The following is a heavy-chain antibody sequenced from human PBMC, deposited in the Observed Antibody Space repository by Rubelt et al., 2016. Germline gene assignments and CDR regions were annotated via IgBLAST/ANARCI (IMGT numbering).Heavy chain of an antibody. CDR2: INDSGST. D-gene: IGHD6-6*01. CDR3: ARQRQLITARRWFDP. J-gene: IGHJ5*02. Sequence: QVQLQQWGAGLLKPSETLSLTCAVYGGSFSGYYWSWIRQSPGKGLEWIGEINDSGSTNYNPSLRGRVTISVDTSKNQFSLKLTSVTAADTAVYYCARQRQLITARRWFDPWGQGTLVTVSS. V-gene: IGHV4-34*02. CDR1: GGSFSGYY.